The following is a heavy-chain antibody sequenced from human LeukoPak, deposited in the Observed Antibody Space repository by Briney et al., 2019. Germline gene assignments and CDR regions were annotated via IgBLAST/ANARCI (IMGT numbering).Heavy chain of an antibody. D-gene: IGHD1-14*01. CDR2: INPNSGGT. CDR3: ARGWSVAPRNPNY. V-gene: IGHV1-2*02. CDR1: GYTFTGYY. J-gene: IGHJ4*02. Sequence: ASVTVSCKASGYTFTGYYMHWVRQAPGQGLEWMGWINPNSGGTNYAQKFQGRVTMTRDTSISTAYMELSRLRSDDTAVYYCARGWSVAPRNPNYWGQGTLVTVSS.